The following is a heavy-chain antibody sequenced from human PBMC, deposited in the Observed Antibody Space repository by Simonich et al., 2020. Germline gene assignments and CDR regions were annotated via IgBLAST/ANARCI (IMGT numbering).Heavy chain of an antibody. D-gene: IGHD6-13*01. Sequence: QVQLVQSGAEVKKPGASVKVSCKASGYTFTSYGISSVRRAPGQGPEWLGWISAYKENTNDAHKLQGRGTMTTDTSTSTAYMELRSLRSDDTAVYYCARDQGGRAAAATDYWGQGTLVTVSS. V-gene: IGHV1-18*01. CDR1: GYTFTSYG. J-gene: IGHJ4*02. CDR3: ARDQGGRAAAATDY. CDR2: ISAYKENT.